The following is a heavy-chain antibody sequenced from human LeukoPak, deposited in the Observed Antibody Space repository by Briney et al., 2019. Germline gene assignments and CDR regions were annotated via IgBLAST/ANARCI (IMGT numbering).Heavy chain of an antibody. V-gene: IGHV4-59*08. D-gene: IGHD6-13*01. Sequence: SETLSLTCTVSGGSISSYYWSWLRQPPGKGLEWIGYIYYSGSTNYNPSLKSRVTISVDTSKNQFSLKLSSVTAADTAVYYCARAYSSSWYPRFDYWGQGTLVTVSS. CDR1: GGSISSYY. CDR3: ARAYSSSWYPRFDY. J-gene: IGHJ4*02. CDR2: IYYSGST.